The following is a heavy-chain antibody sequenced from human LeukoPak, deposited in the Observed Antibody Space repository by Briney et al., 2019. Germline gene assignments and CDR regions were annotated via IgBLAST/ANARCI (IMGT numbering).Heavy chain of an antibody. D-gene: IGHD1-26*01. V-gene: IGHV3-74*01. CDR2: ITTDGSGT. CDR1: GFTFNSYW. CDR3: TVGGGIKTPVDY. J-gene: IGHJ4*02. Sequence: PGGSLTLSCADSGFTFNSYWMHWVRQAPGKGLAWVSHITTDGSGTSYADSVKGRFTISRDNAKNSLYLQMNSLRAEDAAVYFCTVGGGIKTPVDYWGQGTLVTVSS.